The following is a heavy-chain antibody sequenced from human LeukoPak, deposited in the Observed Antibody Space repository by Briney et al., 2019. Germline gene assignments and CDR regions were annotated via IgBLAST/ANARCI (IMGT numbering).Heavy chain of an antibody. J-gene: IGHJ6*03. V-gene: IGHV3-23*01. CDR1: GFSFNSYA. CDR3: AKGGESYYNHYYMDV. Sequence: GGSRRLSCAASGFSFNSYAMTWVRQAPGKGPEWVSTISGGGSSTYYADSVKGRFTISRDNSKSTLYLQMNSLRAEDTAVYYCAKGGESYYNHYYMDVWGKGTTVTVSS. D-gene: IGHD3-16*01. CDR2: ISGGGSST.